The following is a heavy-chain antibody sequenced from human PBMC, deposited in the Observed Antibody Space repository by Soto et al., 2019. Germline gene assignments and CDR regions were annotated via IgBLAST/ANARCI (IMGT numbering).Heavy chain of an antibody. CDR3: AQDRRYSGYDSSKRLYYYYGMDV. D-gene: IGHD5-12*01. Sequence: PSETLSLTCTVSGGSISSGGYYWSWIRQHPGKGLEWIGYIYYSGSTYYNPSLKSRVTISVDTSKNQCSLKLSSVTAADTAVYYCAQDRRYSGYDSSKRLYYYYGMDVWGQGTTVTVSS. CDR1: GGSISSGGYY. J-gene: IGHJ6*02. CDR2: IYYSGST. V-gene: IGHV4-31*03.